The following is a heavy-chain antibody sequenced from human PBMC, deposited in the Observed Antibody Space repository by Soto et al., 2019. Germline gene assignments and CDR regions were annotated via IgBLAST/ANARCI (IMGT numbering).Heavy chain of an antibody. CDR2: IYSGGST. CDR1: GFTVSSNY. V-gene: IGHV3-53*04. CDR3: ARGGQSWVAATPFDY. Sequence: PGGSLRLSCAASGFTVSSNYMSWVRQAPGKGLEWVSVIYSGGSTYYADSVKGRFTISRHNSKNTLYLQMNSLRAEDTAVYYCARGGQSWVAATPFDYWGQGTLVTVSS. D-gene: IGHD2-15*01. J-gene: IGHJ4*02.